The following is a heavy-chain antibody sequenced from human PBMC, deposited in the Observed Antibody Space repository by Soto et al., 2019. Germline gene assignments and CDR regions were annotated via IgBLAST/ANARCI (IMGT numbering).Heavy chain of an antibody. CDR1: GYTFTRYY. CDR2: INPSGGST. V-gene: IGHV1-46*01. CDR3: AREAAGHTGGPSREYYGMDV. J-gene: IGHJ6*02. Sequence: QVQLVQSGAEVKKPGASVKVSCKASGYTFTRYYMHWVRQAPGQGLEWMGIINPSGGSTSYAQKFQGRVTMTRETPTGTVYMEMSSLRSEDTTVYYCAREAAGHTGGPSREYYGMDVWGQGTTVTVSS. D-gene: IGHD6-13*01.